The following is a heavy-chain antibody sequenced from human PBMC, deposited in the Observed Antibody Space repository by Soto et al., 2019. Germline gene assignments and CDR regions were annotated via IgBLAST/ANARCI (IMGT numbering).Heavy chain of an antibody. V-gene: IGHV4-61*01. CDR3: ARGRWLQFDY. CDR1: GGSVSSGSYY. Sequence: NPSETLSLTCTVSGGSVSSGSYYWSWIRQPPGKGLEWIGYIYYSGSTNYNPSLKSRVTISVDTSKNQFSLKLSSVTAADTAVYYCARGRWLQFDYWGQGTLVTVS. J-gene: IGHJ4*02. D-gene: IGHD5-12*01. CDR2: IYYSGST.